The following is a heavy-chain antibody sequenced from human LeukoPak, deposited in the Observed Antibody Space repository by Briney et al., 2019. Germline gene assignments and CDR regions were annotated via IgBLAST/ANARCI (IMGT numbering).Heavy chain of an antibody. CDR3: MTASRSSSWPPPT. Sequence: GGSLTLSCAASGFTFSSYWMNWVRQAPGKGREWVANIKQDGSEKKYVDSVKGRFTISRDNAKNSLYLQMNSLRAEDTAVYYCMTASRSSSWPPPTWGQGTLVTVSS. CDR1: GFTFSSYW. J-gene: IGHJ5*02. CDR2: IKQDGSEK. V-gene: IGHV3-7*01. D-gene: IGHD6-13*01.